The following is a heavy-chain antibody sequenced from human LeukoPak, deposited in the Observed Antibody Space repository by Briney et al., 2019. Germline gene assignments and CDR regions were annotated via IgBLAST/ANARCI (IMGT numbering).Heavy chain of an antibody. V-gene: IGHV3-23*01. J-gene: IGHJ4*02. D-gene: IGHD3-10*01. CDR3: AKKLWFGESYYFDY. CDR2: ISASGGTT. Sequence: GGSLRLSCAASGFTFSSYAMSWVRQAPGKGLEWVSDISASGGTTYSADSVKGRFTISRDNSKNTLYLQMNSLRAEDTAVYYCAKKLWFGESYYFDYWGQGTLVTVSS. CDR1: GFTFSSYA.